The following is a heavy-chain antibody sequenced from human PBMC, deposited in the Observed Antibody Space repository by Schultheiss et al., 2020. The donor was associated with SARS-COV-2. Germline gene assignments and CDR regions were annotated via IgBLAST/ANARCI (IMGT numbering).Heavy chain of an antibody. CDR3: AREPYGSGRQNYYYYGMDV. CDR1: GYTFTSYY. Sequence: ASVKVSCKASGYTFTSYYMHWVRQAPGQGLEWMGIINPSGGSTSYAQKFQGRVTMTRDTSTSTVYMELSSLRSEDTAVYYCAREPYGSGRQNYYYYGMDVWGQGTTVTVSS. V-gene: IGHV1-46*01. D-gene: IGHD3-10*01. J-gene: IGHJ6*02. CDR2: INPSGGST.